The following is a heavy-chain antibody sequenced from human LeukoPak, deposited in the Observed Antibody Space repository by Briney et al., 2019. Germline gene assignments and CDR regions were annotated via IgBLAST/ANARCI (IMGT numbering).Heavy chain of an antibody. CDR2: INHSGST. Sequence: SETLSITCAVYGGSFSGYYWSWIRQPPGKGLERIGEINHSGSTNYNPSLKSRVTISVDTSKNQFSLKLSSVTAADTAVYYCARGSLWFGEDYWGQGTLVTVSS. V-gene: IGHV4-34*01. J-gene: IGHJ4*02. CDR3: ARGSLWFGEDY. D-gene: IGHD3-10*01. CDR1: GGSFSGYY.